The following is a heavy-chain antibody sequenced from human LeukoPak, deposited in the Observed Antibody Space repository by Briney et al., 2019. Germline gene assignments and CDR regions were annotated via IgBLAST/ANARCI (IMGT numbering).Heavy chain of an antibody. CDR2: FDPEDGET. D-gene: IGHD3-22*01. J-gene: IGHJ5*02. V-gene: IGHV1-24*01. CDR3: ARVRDYYDSSGSYDP. CDR1: GYTLTELS. Sequence: ASVKVSCKVSGYTLTELSMHWVRQAPGKGLEWMGGFDPEDGETIYAQKFQGRVTMTEDTSTDTAYMELSSLRSDDTAVYYCARVRDYYDSSGSYDPWGQGTLVTVPS.